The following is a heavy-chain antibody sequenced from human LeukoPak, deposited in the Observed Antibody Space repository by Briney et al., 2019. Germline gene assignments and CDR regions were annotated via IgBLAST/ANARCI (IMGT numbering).Heavy chain of an antibody. CDR2: IWYDGSNK. CDR3: ARDRERWLQLGNLDY. J-gene: IGHJ4*02. V-gene: IGHV3-33*01. CDR1: GFTFSSHG. Sequence: PGRSLRLSCAASGFTFSSHGMHWVRQAPGKGLEWVAVIWYDGSNKYYADSVKGRFTISRDNSKNTLYLQMNSLRAEDTAVYYCARDRERWLQLGNLDYWGQGTVVADSS. D-gene: IGHD5-24*01.